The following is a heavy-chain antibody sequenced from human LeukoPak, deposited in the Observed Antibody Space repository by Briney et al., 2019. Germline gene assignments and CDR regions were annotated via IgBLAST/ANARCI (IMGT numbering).Heavy chain of an antibody. V-gene: IGHV1-8*03. J-gene: IGHJ5*02. CDR3: ARAAATRGWFDP. Sequence: GASVKVSCKASGCTFTSSDINWVRQATGQGLEWMGWMNPNSGNTGYAQKFQGRVTITRNTSIGTAYMELSSLRSEDTAVYYCARAAATRGWFDPWGQGTLVTVSS. CDR2: MNPNSGNT. CDR1: GCTFTSSD. D-gene: IGHD2-15*01.